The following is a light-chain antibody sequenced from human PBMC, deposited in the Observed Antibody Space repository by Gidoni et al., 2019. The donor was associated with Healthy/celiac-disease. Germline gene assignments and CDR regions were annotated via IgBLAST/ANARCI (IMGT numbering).Light chain of an antibody. CDR3: QQYYSTPYT. CDR1: QSVLYSSNNKNY. CDR2: WAS. V-gene: IGKV4-1*01. J-gene: IGKJ2*01. Sequence: DIVMTQSPDSLALSLGERATLNCKSSQSVLYSSNNKNYLDWYQQKPGQPPKLLIYWASTRESGVPDRFSGSGSGTDFTLTISSLQDEDVAVYYCQQYYSTPYTFGQGTKLEIK.